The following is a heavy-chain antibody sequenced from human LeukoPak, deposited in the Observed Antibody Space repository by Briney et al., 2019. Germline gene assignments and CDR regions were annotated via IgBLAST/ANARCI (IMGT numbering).Heavy chain of an antibody. CDR2: IYTSGST. J-gene: IGHJ4*02. D-gene: IGHD3-10*01. V-gene: IGHV4-4*07. Sequence: PSETLSLTCTVSGGSISSYYWSWLRQPAGKGLEWIGRIYTSGSTNYNPSLKSRVTMSVDTSKNQFSLKLSSVTAADTAVYYCARVGKDYYCSGSYYNDEDYFDYWGQGTLVTVSS. CDR1: GGSISSYY. CDR3: ARVGKDYYCSGSYYNDEDYFDY.